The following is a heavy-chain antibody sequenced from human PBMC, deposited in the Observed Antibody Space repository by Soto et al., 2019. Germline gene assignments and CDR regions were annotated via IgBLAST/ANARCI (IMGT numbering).Heavy chain of an antibody. CDR3: ARVLPPFDP. CDR2: INAYNGNT. CDR1: GYTLASYG. J-gene: IGHJ5*02. Sequence: SVKVSCKDSGYTLASYGSSWVRQAPGQGLEWMGWINAYNGNTNYAQKLQGRVTVTTDTSTSTAYMELRSLRSDDTAVYYCARVLPPFDPWGQGTLVTVSS. V-gene: IGHV1-18*01.